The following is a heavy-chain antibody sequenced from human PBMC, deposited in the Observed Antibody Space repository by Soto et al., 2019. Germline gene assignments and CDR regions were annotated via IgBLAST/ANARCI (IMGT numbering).Heavy chain of an antibody. V-gene: IGHV1-3*01. CDR2: INAGNGNT. J-gene: IGHJ5*02. D-gene: IGHD1-7*01. CDR1: GYTFTSYA. CDR3: ARVGWNYNWLDP. Sequence: ASVKVYGKASGYTFTSYAIHWVRQAPGQSLVWMGWINAGNGNTKYSQKFQGRVTITRDTSASTAYMELSSLRSEDTAVYYCARVGWNYNWLDPWSQGTLVTVSS.